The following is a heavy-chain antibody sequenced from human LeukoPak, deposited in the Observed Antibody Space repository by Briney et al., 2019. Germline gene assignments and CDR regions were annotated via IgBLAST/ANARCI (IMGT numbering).Heavy chain of an antibody. CDR2: INSDGSST. Sequence: GGSLRLSCAAFGFTFSSYWMHWVRQAPGKGLVWVSRINSDGSSTSYADSVKGRFTISRDNAKNTLYLQMNSLRAEDTAVYYCVRANEYGSGSYYIEDFDYWGQGTLVTVSS. CDR1: GFTFSSYW. CDR3: VRANEYGSGSYYIEDFDY. V-gene: IGHV3-74*01. J-gene: IGHJ4*02. D-gene: IGHD3-10*01.